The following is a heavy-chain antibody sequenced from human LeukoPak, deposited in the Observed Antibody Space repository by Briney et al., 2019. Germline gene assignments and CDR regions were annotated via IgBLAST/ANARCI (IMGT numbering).Heavy chain of an antibody. CDR2: ISGSGGST. D-gene: IGHD1-26*01. J-gene: IGHJ4*02. Sequence: PGGSLRLSCAASGFTFSSYAMSWVRQAPGKGLEWVSAISGSGGSTYYADSVKGRFTISRDNSKNTLYLQMNCLRAEDTAVDYCAKSKSGPDTNVDYWGRGTLVTVSS. CDR1: GFTFSSYA. CDR3: AKSKSGPDTNVDY. V-gene: IGHV3-23*01.